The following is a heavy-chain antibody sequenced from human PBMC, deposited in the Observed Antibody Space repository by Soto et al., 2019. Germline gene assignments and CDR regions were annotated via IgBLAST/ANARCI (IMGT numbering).Heavy chain of an antibody. CDR2: INGNSGGT. D-gene: IGHD3-16*01. Sequence: QVQLMQSGAEAKKPGASVKVSGKASGYTFTDYFMHWVRQAPGQGLEWMGWINGNSGGTSYAQKFQGRVAMTRDTSISTAYMELSSLTFDDTAVYYCARDPADSMIGIDYWGQGTLVTVSS. V-gene: IGHV1-2*02. CDR3: ARDPADSMIGIDY. J-gene: IGHJ4*02. CDR1: GYTFTDYF.